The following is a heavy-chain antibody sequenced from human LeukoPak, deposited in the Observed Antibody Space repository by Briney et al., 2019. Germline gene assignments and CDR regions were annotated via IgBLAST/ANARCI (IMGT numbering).Heavy chain of an antibody. V-gene: IGHV3-23*01. CDR3: ANNRSTLTVRMDY. CDR1: GFTFRSYG. D-gene: IGHD1-14*01. J-gene: IGHJ4*02. Sequence: GGSLRLSCAASGFTFRSYGMSWVRQPPGKGLEWVSTISGSGGSTYYADSVKGRFTISRDNSKNTLYLQMNSLRAEDTAVYYCANNRSTLTVRMDYWGQGILVTVSS. CDR2: ISGSGGST.